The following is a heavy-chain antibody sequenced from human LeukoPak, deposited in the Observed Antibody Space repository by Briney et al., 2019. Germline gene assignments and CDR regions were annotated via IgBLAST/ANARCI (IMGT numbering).Heavy chain of an antibody. Sequence: GGSLRLSCAASGFTFSWSDMNWVRQAPGKGLEWVSGISAGGSDTYYAGSVKGRFTISRDNSKSTLYLQMNSLTAEDTAVYYCAKTVYSYYDYWGQGTLVTVSS. J-gene: IGHJ4*02. CDR3: AKTVYSYYDY. V-gene: IGHV3-23*01. D-gene: IGHD4-11*01. CDR2: ISAGGSDT. CDR1: GFTFSWSD.